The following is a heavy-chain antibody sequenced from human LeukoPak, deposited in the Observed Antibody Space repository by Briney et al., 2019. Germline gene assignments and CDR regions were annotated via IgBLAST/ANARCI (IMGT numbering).Heavy chain of an antibody. CDR3: ARARGDSPRIYYYMDV. CDR2: IYYIGTA. V-gene: IGHV4-30-4*01. D-gene: IGHD3-16*01. CDR1: GDSISIGDYR. Sequence: PSETLSLTCTVSGDSISIGDYRWSWIRQSPGKGLEWIGYIYYIGTAYYNPSLRSRVALSADTSKNQFSLKLNSVTVADSAVYFCARARGDSPRIYYYMDVWGKGTTVTVSS. J-gene: IGHJ6*03.